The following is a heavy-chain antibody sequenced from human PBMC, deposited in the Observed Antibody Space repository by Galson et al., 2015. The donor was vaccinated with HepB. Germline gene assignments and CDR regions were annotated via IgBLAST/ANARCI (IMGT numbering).Heavy chain of an antibody. CDR3: ARKGDYFDH. Sequence: SETLSLTCAIYGESFSDYYWSWIRQPPGKGPEWIGEINHDGTTNYNPSLKSRVTMSLDTSKNQFSLKLNSLTAADTGVYYCARKGDYFDHWGQGTLVTVSS. J-gene: IGHJ4*02. CDR1: GESFSDYY. V-gene: IGHV4-34*01. CDR2: INHDGTT.